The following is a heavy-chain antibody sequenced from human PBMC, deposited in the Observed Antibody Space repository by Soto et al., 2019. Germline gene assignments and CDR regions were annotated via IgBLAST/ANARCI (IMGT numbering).Heavy chain of an antibody. CDR1: GGTFSSYT. CDR3: AREVTIFGVATEYYFDY. D-gene: IGHD3-3*01. V-gene: IGHV1-69*04. CDR2: IIPILGIA. J-gene: IGHJ4*02. Sequence: SVKGSCKASGGTFSSYTISWVRQAPGQGLEWMGRIIPILGIANYAQKFQGRVTITADKSTSTAYMELSSLRSEDTAVYYCAREVTIFGVATEYYFDYWGQGTLVTVSS.